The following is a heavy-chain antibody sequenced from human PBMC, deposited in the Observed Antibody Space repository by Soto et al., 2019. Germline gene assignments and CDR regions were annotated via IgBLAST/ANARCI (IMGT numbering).Heavy chain of an antibody. CDR3: ARDQRSWYNWSYP. J-gene: IGHJ5*02. V-gene: IGHV4-31*03. CDR2: IYYSGST. D-gene: IGHD6-13*01. Sequence: QVQLQESGPGLVKPSQTLSLTVTVSGGSISSGGYYWSWIRQHPGKGLEWIGYIYYSGSTYYNPSRKIRVTISVDTSKNQFSLKLSSVTAADTAVYYCARDQRSWYNWSYPWGQGTLVTVSS. CDR1: GGSISSGGYY.